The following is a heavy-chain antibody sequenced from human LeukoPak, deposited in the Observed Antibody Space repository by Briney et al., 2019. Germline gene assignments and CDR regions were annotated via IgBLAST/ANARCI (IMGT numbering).Heavy chain of an antibody. Sequence: PGGSLRLSCAASGFTFSDYNMRWIRQAPGKGLEWVSSISRSGSTKYYADSVKGRFTISRDNAKNSLFLQMNSLRAEDTAMYYCARVLRYCSGGNCYSGGLGYMDVWGKGTTVTISS. CDR1: GFTFSDYN. J-gene: IGHJ6*03. CDR2: ISRSGSTK. CDR3: ARVLRYCSGGNCYSGGLGYMDV. V-gene: IGHV3-11*01. D-gene: IGHD2-15*01.